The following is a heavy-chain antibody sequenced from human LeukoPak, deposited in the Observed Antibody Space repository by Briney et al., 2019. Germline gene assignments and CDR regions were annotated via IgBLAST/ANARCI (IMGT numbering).Heavy chain of an antibody. D-gene: IGHD6-13*01. CDR1: GFTFGDYV. CDR3: TTGSATGTGSGY. J-gene: IGHJ4*02. CDR2: IRSKPYGGTT. Sequence: GGSLRLSCTASGFTFGDYVMSWVRQAPGKGLEGVGFIRSKPYGGTTEYAASVKGRFIISRDDSKTIAYLQMNSLKSEDTAVYYCTTGSATGTGSGYWGQGTLVTVSS. V-gene: IGHV3-49*04.